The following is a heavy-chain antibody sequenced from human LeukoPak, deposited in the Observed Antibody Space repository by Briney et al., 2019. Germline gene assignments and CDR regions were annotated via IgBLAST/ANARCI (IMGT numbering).Heavy chain of an antibody. J-gene: IGHJ5*02. Sequence: GGSLRLSCAASGFTFSNAWMSWVRQAPGKGLEWVGRIKSKTDGGTTDYAAPVKGRFTISRDDSKNTLYLQMNSLKTEDTAVYYCTTSPRTYDSSGYFLDWFDPWGQGTLVTVSS. CDR2: IKSKTDGGTT. CDR1: GFTFSNAW. CDR3: TTSPRTYDSSGYFLDWFDP. D-gene: IGHD3-22*01. V-gene: IGHV3-15*01.